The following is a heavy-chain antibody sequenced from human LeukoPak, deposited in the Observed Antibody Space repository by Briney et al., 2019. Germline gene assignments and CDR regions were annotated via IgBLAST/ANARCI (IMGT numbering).Heavy chain of an antibody. CDR1: SGSISGYY. CDR3: ARHDRNGGRYNDFDY. CDR2: IYYSGST. Sequence: PSETLSLTCTVSSGSISGYYWSWLRQPPGKGLEWLGYIYYSGSTRFNPSLKSRVTISVDTSKDQFSLNLSSGTAADTAVYYCARHDRNGGRYNDFDYWGQGTLITVS. V-gene: IGHV4-59*08. J-gene: IGHJ4*02. D-gene: IGHD2-15*01.